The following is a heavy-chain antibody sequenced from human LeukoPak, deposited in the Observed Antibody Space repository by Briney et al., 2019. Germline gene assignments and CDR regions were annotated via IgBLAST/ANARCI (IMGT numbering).Heavy chain of an antibody. CDR3: ARTRGGSPPLNYYYYMDV. D-gene: IGHD1-26*01. CDR1: GGSISSYY. Sequence: PSETLSLTCTVSGGSISSYYWSWIRQPPGKGLEWIGYIYYSGSTNYNPSLKSRVTISVDTSKNQFSLKLSSVTAADTAVYYCARTRGGSPPLNYYYYMDVWGKGTTVTVSS. V-gene: IGHV4-59*01. J-gene: IGHJ6*03. CDR2: IYYSGST.